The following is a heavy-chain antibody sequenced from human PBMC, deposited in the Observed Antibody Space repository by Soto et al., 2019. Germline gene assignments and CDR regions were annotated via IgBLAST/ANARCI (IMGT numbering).Heavy chain of an antibody. J-gene: IGHJ2*01. V-gene: IGHV3-23*01. CDR2: ISGSGGST. CDR1: GFTFSSYA. CDR3: AKDSDIVVVIANPFGYFDL. D-gene: IGHD2-21*01. Sequence: EVQLLESGGGLVQLGGSLRLSCAASGFTFSSYAMSWVRQAPGKGLEWVSAISGSGGSTYYADSVKGRFTISRDNSKNTLYLQMNSLRAEDTAVYYCAKDSDIVVVIANPFGYFDLWGRGTLVTVSS.